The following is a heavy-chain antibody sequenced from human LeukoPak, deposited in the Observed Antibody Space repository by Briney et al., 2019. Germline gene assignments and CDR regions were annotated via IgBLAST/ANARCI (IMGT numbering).Heavy chain of an antibody. Sequence: ASVKVSCKASGGTFSSYAISWVRQAPGQGLEWMGGIIPIFGTANYAQKFQGRVTITADESTSTVHMELSGLRSEDTAVYYCARDQEAFDYWGQGTLVTVSS. V-gene: IGHV1-69*13. CDR3: ARDQEAFDY. CDR2: IIPIFGTA. CDR1: GGTFSSYA. J-gene: IGHJ4*02.